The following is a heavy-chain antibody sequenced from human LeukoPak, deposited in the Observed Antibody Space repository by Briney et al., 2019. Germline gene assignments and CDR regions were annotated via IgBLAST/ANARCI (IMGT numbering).Heavy chain of an antibody. CDR2: IYHSGST. V-gene: IGHV4-38-2*01. J-gene: IGHJ4*02. D-gene: IGHD4-17*01. CDR1: GYSISSGYY. CDR3: ASPVPDY. Sequence: PSETLSLTCAVSGYSISSGYYWGWIRQPRGKGLEWIGSIYHSGSTYYNPSLKSRVTISVDTSKNQFSLKLSSVTAADTAVYYCASPVPDYWGQGTLVTVSS.